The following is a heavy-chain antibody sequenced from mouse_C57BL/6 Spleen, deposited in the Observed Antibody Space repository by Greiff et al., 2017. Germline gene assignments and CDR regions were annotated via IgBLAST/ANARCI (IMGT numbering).Heavy chain of an antibody. V-gene: IGHV1-19*01. CDR1: GYTFTDYY. J-gene: IGHJ2*01. D-gene: IGHD2-4*01. CDR2: INPYNGGT. CDR3: ATYEYDEGFDY. Sequence: EVQLQQSGPVLVKPGASVKMSCKASGYTFTDYYMNWVKQSHGKSLEWIGAINPYNGGTSYNQKFKGKATLTVAKSSSTAYMELNSLTSEDSAVYYCATYEYDEGFDYWGQGTTLTVSS.